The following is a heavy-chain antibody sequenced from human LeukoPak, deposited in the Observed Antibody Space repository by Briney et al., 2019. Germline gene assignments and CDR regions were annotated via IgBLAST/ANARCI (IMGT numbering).Heavy chain of an antibody. D-gene: IGHD2-2*01. CDR2: MYYGGST. J-gene: IGHJ6*04. V-gene: IGHV4-59*01. CDR1: GGSISNYY. CDR3: ARDSADCSSTSCRNNDYYYGMDV. Sequence: PSETLSLTCTVSGGSISNYYWSWIRQPPGKGLEWIGYMYYGGSTNYNPSLKSRVTISVDTSKNELSLKLSSVTAADTAVYYCARDSADCSSTSCRNNDYYYGMDVWGKGTTVTVSS.